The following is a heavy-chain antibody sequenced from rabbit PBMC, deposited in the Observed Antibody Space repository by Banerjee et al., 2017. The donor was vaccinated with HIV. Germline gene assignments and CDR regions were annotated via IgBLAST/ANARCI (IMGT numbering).Heavy chain of an antibody. V-gene: IGHV1S29*01. CDR3: ARSNTYYGMDL. CDR2: ISYRGSA. Sequence: QEQLKESGGGLVQPGGSLKLSCKASGFDFSRSAITWVRQAPGKGLEYIGYISYRGSAYYASWVNGRFTISRENTQNTLYLQLNSLTAADTATYFCARSNTYYGMDLWGPGTLVTVS. CDR1: GFDFSRSA. J-gene: IGHJ6*01.